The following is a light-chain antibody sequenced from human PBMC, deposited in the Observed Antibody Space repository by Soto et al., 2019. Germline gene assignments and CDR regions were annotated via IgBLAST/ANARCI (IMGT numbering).Light chain of an antibody. CDR1: QSVNNNY. V-gene: IGKV3-20*01. CDR3: QQYGSSQST. J-gene: IGKJ2*01. Sequence: EIVWTQSPGTMSLSPGERATLSCRASQSVNNNYLAWYQQKPGQAPRLLIYGASSRATGIPDRFSGSGSGKDFTLTISRLEPEDFAVYYCQQYGSSQSTFGQGTKREIK. CDR2: GAS.